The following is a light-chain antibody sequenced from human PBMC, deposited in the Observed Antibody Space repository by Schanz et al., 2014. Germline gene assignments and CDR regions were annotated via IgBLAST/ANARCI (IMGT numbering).Light chain of an antibody. CDR1: SSDIGNYDY. V-gene: IGLV2-14*03. CDR2: DVG. CDR3: SSFAGHKV. J-gene: IGLJ2*01. Sequence: QSALTQPASVSGSPGQSITISCTGTSSDIGNYDYVSWYRQHPGKAPKLIIYDVGDRPSGVSNRFSGSKSGNTASLTISGLQAEDEADYCGSSFAGHKVFGGGTKLT.